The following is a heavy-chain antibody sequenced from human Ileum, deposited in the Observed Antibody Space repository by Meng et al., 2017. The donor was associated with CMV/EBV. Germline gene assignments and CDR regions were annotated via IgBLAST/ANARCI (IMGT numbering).Heavy chain of an antibody. CDR2: IYFSGST. J-gene: IGHJ1*01. V-gene: IGHV4-39*07. D-gene: IGHD2-21*01. CDR3: ARGGVLWCPLN. Sequence: SETLSLTCTVSGGSISSSSYYWVRIRQPPGMGLEWIGNIYFSGSTYYNPSLKSRVIISVDTPKNQFSLKLSSVTAADTAVYYCARGGVLWCPLNWGQGTLVTVSS. CDR1: GGSISSSSYY.